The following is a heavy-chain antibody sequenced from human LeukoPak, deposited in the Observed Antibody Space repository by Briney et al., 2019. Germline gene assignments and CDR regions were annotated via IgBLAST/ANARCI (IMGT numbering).Heavy chain of an antibody. J-gene: IGHJ4*02. V-gene: IGHV3-9*03. Sequence: GRSLRLSCAASGFTFDGYAMHWVRQAPGKGLEWVSGISWNSGSIGYVDSVKGRFTISRDSAKSSLYLQMNSLRAEVMAVYYCAKGRSYSYTAHPFDYWGQGTLVTVSS. CDR3: AKGRSYSYTAHPFDY. CDR1: GFTFDGYA. CDR2: ISWNSGSI. D-gene: IGHD1-26*01.